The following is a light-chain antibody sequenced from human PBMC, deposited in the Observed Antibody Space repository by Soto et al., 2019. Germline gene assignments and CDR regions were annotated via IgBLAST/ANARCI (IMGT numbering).Light chain of an antibody. CDR1: QSVISSY. V-gene: IGKV3-20*01. CDR3: QQYGSSPWT. CDR2: LAS. J-gene: IGKJ1*01. Sequence: EIEMTQSPGTLSLSAGERATLSCRASQSVISSYFAWHQQKPGEATMLLIYLASRRAAGLPDRFSGSGCGTDFTLTISRLEPEDFAVYYCQQYGSSPWTFGEGTKVDI.